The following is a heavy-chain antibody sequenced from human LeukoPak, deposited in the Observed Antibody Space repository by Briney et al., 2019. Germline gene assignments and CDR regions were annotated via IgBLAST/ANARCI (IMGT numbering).Heavy chain of an antibody. Sequence: PGGSLRLSCAASGFTFSSYGMHWVRQAPGKGLEWVAFIRYDGSNKYYADSVKGRFTISRDNSKNTLYLQMNSLRAEDTAVYYCAKGPNYYDSSGPGPWYFDLWGRGTLVTVSS. CDR1: GFTFSSYG. CDR3: AKGPNYYDSSGPGPWYFDL. J-gene: IGHJ2*01. V-gene: IGHV3-30*02. CDR2: IRYDGSNK. D-gene: IGHD3-22*01.